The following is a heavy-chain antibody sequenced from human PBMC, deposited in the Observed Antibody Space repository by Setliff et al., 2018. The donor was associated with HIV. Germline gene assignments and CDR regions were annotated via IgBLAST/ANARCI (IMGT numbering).Heavy chain of an antibody. CDR1: GGSISSGGYY. D-gene: IGHD2-15*01. J-gene: IGHJ6*03. CDR3: TRDTGGGGFPMDV. Sequence: PSETLSLTCTVSGGSISSGGYYWSWIRQQPGKGLEWIGYIFSSGITYYSPSLHSRATISLDTSKNQFSLNLTSITAADTAVYYCTRDTGGGGFPMDVWGKGTTVTVSS. CDR2: IFSSGIT. V-gene: IGHV4-31*03.